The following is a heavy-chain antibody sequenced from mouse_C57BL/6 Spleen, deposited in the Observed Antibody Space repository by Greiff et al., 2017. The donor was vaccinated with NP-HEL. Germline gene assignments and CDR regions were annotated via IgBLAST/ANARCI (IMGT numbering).Heavy chain of an antibody. J-gene: IGHJ4*01. Sequence: VQLKQSGPELVKPGDSVKISCKASGYSFTGYFMNWVMQSHGKSLEWIGRINPYNGDTFYNQKFKGKATLTVDKSSSTAHMELRSLTSEDSAVYYCARGYYGSSYYAMDYWGQGTSVTVSS. CDR3: ARGYYGSSYYAMDY. D-gene: IGHD1-1*01. V-gene: IGHV1-20*01. CDR2: INPYNGDT. CDR1: GYSFTGYF.